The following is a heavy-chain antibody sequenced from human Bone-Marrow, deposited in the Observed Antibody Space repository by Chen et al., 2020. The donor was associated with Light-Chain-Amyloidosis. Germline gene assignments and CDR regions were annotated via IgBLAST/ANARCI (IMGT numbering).Heavy chain of an antibody. V-gene: IGHV3-48*01. CDR1: GCTFSGYS. CDR2: IGWRSDVI. D-gene: IGHD6-13*01. CDR3: TRDSGEAAADDY. Sequence: EVQLVESGGGLVQPGGSLRPSRAASGCTFSGYSMNWVRQAPGKGLEWMSYIGWRSDVILYADSVKGRFTISRDNVQNSLYLQMNSLRVEDTGLYYCTRDSGEAAADDYWGQGTLVTVSA. J-gene: IGHJ4*02.